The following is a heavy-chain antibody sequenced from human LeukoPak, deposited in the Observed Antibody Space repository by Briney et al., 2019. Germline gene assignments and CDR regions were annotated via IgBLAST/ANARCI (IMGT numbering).Heavy chain of an antibody. D-gene: IGHD2-15*01. CDR2: FDPEDGET. J-gene: IGHJ5*02. Sequence: ASVKVSCKVSGYTLTELSMHWVRQAPGKGLEWMGGFDPEDGETIYAQKFQGRVTMTEDTSTDTAYMELSSLRSEDTAVYYCATTYYCSXGSCYSNWFDPWGQGXLVTV. V-gene: IGHV1-24*01. CDR3: ATTYYCSXGSCYSNWFDP. CDR1: GYTLTELS.